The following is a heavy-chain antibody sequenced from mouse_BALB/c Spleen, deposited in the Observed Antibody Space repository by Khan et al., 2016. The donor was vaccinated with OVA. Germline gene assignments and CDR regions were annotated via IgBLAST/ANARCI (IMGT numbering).Heavy chain of an antibody. CDR2: ISYRGRT. V-gene: IGHV3-2*02. CDR3: ARSVTITTVVATDVDY. D-gene: IGHD1-1*01. J-gene: IGHJ2*01. CDR1: GYSITSDYA. Sequence: EVQLQESGPGLVKPSQSLSLTCTVTGYSITSDYAWNWIRQFPGNKLEWMGYISYRGRTSYNPSLKSRISITRHTSKNQFFLHFNSVTTEDTATYYCARSVTITTVVATDVDYWGQGTTLTVSS.